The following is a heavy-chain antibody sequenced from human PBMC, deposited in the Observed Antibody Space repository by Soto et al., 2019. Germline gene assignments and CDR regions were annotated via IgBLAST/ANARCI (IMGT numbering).Heavy chain of an antibody. CDR2: IIPIFGTA. J-gene: IGHJ6*02. CDR3: ARTELNYYDSSGYYYVPDYGMDV. V-gene: IGHV1-69*13. D-gene: IGHD3-22*01. Sequence: ASVKVSCKASGGTFSSYAISWVRQAPGQGLEWMGGIIPIFGTANYAQKFQGRVTITADESTSTAYMELSSLRSEDTAVYYCARTELNYYDSSGYYYVPDYGMDVWGQGTTVTVSS. CDR1: GGTFSSYA.